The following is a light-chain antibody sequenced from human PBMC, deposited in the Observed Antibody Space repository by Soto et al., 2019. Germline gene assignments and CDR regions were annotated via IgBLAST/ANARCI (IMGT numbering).Light chain of an antibody. CDR3: QQYNSLPWT. CDR2: GAS. CDR1: QGINNN. J-gene: IGKJ1*01. V-gene: IGKV3-15*01. Sequence: EMVMTQSQATLQVSPGERATLSCRASQGINNNLAWYQQKPGQAPRLLIHGASTRATGIPARISGSGSGTEVTLTISSLQSEDFALYYCQQYNSLPWTFGRGTEVEIK.